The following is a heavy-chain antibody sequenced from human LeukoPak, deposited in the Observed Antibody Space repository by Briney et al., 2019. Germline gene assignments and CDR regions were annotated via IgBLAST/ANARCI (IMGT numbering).Heavy chain of an antibody. CDR2: ITSSSSYI. CDR3: ARSGSSYYLDY. CDR1: GFSFGSYT. V-gene: IGHV3-21*01. Sequence: PGGSLRLSCAASGFSFGSYTMIWVRQAPGKGLEWVSSITSSSSYIYYADSVKGRFTISRDNAKNSLYLQMDSLRADDTAVYYCARSGSSYYLDYWGQGTLVTVSS. J-gene: IGHJ4*02.